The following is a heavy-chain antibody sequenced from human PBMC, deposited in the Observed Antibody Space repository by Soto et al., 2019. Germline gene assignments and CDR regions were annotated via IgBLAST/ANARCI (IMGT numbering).Heavy chain of an antibody. CDR1: GGTFSSYA. CDR3: ARDSHDPYNWFDP. Sequence: SSMQVSCQASGGTFSSYAISWVRQAPGQGLEWMGGIIPIFGTANYAQKFQGRVTITADESTSTAYMELSSLRSEDTAVYYRARDSHDPYNWFDPWGQGTLVTVSS. J-gene: IGHJ5*02. CDR2: IIPIFGTA. V-gene: IGHV1-69*13.